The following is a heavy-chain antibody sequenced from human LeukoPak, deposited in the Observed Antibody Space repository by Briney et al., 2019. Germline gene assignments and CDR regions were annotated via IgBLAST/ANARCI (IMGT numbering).Heavy chain of an antibody. D-gene: IGHD3-22*01. V-gene: IGHV1-18*01. J-gene: IGHJ6*02. CDR3: ARDDSSGPRSYYYYYYGMDV. CDR1: GYTFTSYG. Sequence: ASVKVSCKASGYTFTSYGISWVRQAPGQGLEWMGWISAYNGNTNYAQKLQGRVTMTTDTSTSTAYMELRSLRSDDTAVYYCARDDSSGPRSYYYYYYGMDVWGQGTTVTVSS. CDR2: ISAYNGNT.